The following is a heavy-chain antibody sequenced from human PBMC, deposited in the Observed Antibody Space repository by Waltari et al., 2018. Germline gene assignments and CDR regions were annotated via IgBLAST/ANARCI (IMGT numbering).Heavy chain of an antibody. Sequence: EVQLVQSGGGLVQPGGSLRLSCAASGFTFSAYTMTWVRQAPGKGLEWVSGISGSGSTTYYADSVKDRFTISRDNSRNTLYLQMNSLGAEDTAVYYCGRGLLSVAGPFDYWGQGTLATVSS. V-gene: IGHV3-23*04. CDR2: ISGSGSTT. CDR1: GFTFSAYT. J-gene: IGHJ4*02. D-gene: IGHD6-19*01. CDR3: GRGLLSVAGPFDY.